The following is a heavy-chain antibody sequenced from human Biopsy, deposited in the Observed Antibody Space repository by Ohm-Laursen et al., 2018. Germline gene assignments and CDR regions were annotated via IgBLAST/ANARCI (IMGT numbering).Heavy chain of an antibody. J-gene: IGHJ6*02. CDR2: ISWDSGRI. CDR3: TKDLIPAGTDV. V-gene: IGHV3-9*01. Sequence: SLRLSCTASGFTVNDHAMHWVRQPPGKGLEWVSGISWDSGRIGYADSVKGRFTVSRDNPKKSLYLEINSLRPEDTAFYYCTKDLIPAGTDVWGQGTTVTVSS. CDR1: GFTVNDHA. D-gene: IGHD2-21*01.